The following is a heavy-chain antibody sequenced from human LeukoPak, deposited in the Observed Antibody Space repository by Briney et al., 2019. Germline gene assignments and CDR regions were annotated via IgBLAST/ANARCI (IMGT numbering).Heavy chain of an antibody. D-gene: IGHD1-26*01. CDR3: AREQGGSGTYGVDY. V-gene: IGHV1-2*06. CDR2: INPGSGGT. Sequence: GASVKVSCKASGYTFTGYYIHWVRQAPGQGLEWMGRINPGSGGTNYAQKFQGGVAMTRDTSISTAYMELSRLRSDDTAVYYCAREQGGSGTYGVDYWGQGTLVTVSS. J-gene: IGHJ4*02. CDR1: GYTFTGYY.